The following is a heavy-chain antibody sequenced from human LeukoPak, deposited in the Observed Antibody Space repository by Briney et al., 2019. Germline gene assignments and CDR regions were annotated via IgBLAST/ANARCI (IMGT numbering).Heavy chain of an antibody. D-gene: IGHD3-16*01. CDR2: ISGGGSKT. V-gene: IGHV3-23*01. J-gene: IGHJ4*02. CDR1: GFTFSDYA. Sequence: GGSLRLSCAASGFTFSDYAMNWVRQAPGKGLEWVSAISGGGSKTYNTDSVKGRFTISRDISKNTLYLQMNSLRAEDTAVYFCARDPGLRLDYWGQGTLVTVSS. CDR3: ARDPGLRLDY.